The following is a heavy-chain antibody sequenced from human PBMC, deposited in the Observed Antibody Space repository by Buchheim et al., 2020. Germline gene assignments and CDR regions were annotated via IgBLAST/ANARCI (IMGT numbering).Heavy chain of an antibody. J-gene: IGHJ4*02. CDR1: GGSISSGGYY. Sequence: QVQLQESGPGLVKPSQTLSLTSTDSGGSISSGGYYWSWIRQHPGKSLEWIGYIYYSGSTYYNPSLKSRVTISVDTSKNQFSLKLSSVTAADTAVYYCARVFDRAAAGPLFDYWGQGTL. CDR3: ARVFDRAAAGPLFDY. D-gene: IGHD6-13*01. V-gene: IGHV4-31*03. CDR2: IYYSGST.